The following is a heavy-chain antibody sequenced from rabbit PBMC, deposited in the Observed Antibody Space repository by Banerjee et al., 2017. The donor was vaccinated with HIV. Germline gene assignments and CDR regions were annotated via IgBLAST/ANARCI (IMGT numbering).Heavy chain of an antibody. J-gene: IGHJ3*01. D-gene: IGHD1-1*01. CDR1: GFSLSSGYD. V-gene: IGHV1S40*01. Sequence: QSLEESGGDLVKPGASLTLTCTASGFSLSSGYDMCWVRQAPGKGLEWIACIYTSDGSTWYASWAKGRFTISKTSSTTVTLQMTSLTDADTATYFCARYISGSGYYGLWGQGTLVTVS. CDR3: ARYISGSGYYGL. CDR2: IYTSDGST.